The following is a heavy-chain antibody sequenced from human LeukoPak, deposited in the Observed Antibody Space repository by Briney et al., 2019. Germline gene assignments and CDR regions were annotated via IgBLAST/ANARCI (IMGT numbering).Heavy chain of an antibody. J-gene: IGHJ6*02. V-gene: IGHV4-34*01. CDR2: INRSGST. CDR3: ARDSLITAAGLVGMDV. Sequence: KTSETLSLTCAVYGGSFSGYYWSWIRQPPGKGLEWIGEINRSGSTNYNPSLKSRVTISVDTSKNQFSLKLSSVTAADTAVYYCARDSLITAAGLVGMDVWGQGTTVTVSS. D-gene: IGHD6-13*01. CDR1: GGSFSGYY.